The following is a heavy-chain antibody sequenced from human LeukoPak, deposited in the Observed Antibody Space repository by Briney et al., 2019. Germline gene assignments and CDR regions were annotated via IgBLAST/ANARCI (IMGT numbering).Heavy chain of an antibody. J-gene: IGHJ4*02. D-gene: IGHD5-18*01. CDR3: TTDGPYSYGNY. Sequence: GGSLRLSCAASGFTFNSYAMHWVRQAPGKGLEWVAVISYDGSNKYYADSVKGRFTISRDNSKNTLNLQMNSLKTEDTAVYYCTTDGPYSYGNYWGQGTLVTVSS. CDR2: ISYDGSNK. V-gene: IGHV3-30*04. CDR1: GFTFNSYA.